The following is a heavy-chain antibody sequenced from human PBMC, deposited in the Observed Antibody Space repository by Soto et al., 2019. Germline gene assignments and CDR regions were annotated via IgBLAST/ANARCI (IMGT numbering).Heavy chain of an antibody. Sequence: SETLSLTCTVSGGSINTFYWSWVRQPAGKGLEWIGRIFSSGSTSFNPSLESRVAMSVDTSKNHFSLNLSSVTAADMAVYYCAREGSXSAYNFAHGIQLWSFDFWGQGALVTVSS. CDR1: GGSINTFY. J-gene: IGHJ4*02. CDR3: AREGSXSAYNFAHGIQLWSFDF. CDR2: IFSSGST. D-gene: IGHD5-12*01. V-gene: IGHV4-4*07.